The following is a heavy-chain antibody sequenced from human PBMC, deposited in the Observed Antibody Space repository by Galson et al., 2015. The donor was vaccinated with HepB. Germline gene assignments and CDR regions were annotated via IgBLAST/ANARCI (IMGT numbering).Heavy chain of an antibody. CDR2: INPNGGST. J-gene: IGHJ5*02. CDR3: ARYSSGFNHKAFDP. CDR1: GYSFTSYY. V-gene: IGHV1-46*01. Sequence: SVKVSCKASGYSFTSYYIHWVRQAPGQGLEWMGIINPNGGSTAYAQKFQGRVAMTRDTSTSTVYMELSSLRSEDTAVYYCARYSSGFNHKAFDPWGQGTLVTVSS. D-gene: IGHD6-19*01.